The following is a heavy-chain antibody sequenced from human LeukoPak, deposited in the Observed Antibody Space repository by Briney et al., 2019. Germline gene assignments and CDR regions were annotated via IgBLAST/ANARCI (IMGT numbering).Heavy chain of an antibody. Sequence: SETLSLTCTVSGGSISSSSYYWGWIRQPPGKGLEWIGSIYYSGSTYYNPSLKSRVTISVDTSKNQFSLKLSSVTAADTAVYYCARLWFGAGDVWGQGTTVTVSS. D-gene: IGHD3-10*01. V-gene: IGHV4-39*07. J-gene: IGHJ6*02. CDR2: IYYSGST. CDR1: GGSISSSSYY. CDR3: ARLWFGAGDV.